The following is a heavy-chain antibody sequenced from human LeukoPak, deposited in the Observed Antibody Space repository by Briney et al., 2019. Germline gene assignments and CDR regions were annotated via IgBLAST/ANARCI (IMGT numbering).Heavy chain of an antibody. D-gene: IGHD2-2*01. CDR3: ARGGILDIVVVPAAGLGVPLDYFDY. J-gene: IGHJ4*02. CDR1: GYSISSGYY. Sequence: SETLSLTCAVSGYSISSGYYWGWIRQPPGKGLEWIGSIYHSGSTYYNPSLKSRVTISVDTSKNQFSLKLSSETAADTAVHYCARGGILDIVVVPAAGLGVPLDYFDYWGQGTLVTVSS. CDR2: IYHSGST. V-gene: IGHV4-38-2*01.